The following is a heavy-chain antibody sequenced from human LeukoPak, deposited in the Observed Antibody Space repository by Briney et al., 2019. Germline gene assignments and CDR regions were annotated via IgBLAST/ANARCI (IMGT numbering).Heavy chain of an antibody. Sequence: ASVKVSCKASGYTFTSYDINWVRQATGQGLEWMGWMNPNSGNTGYAQKFQGRVTITRNTSISTAYMELSSLRSEDTAVYYCASWNIVVVPAAKGSSSFNYWGQGTLVTVSS. CDR2: MNPNSGNT. V-gene: IGHV1-8*03. D-gene: IGHD2-2*01. J-gene: IGHJ4*02. CDR1: GYTFTSYD. CDR3: ASWNIVVVPAAKGSSSFNY.